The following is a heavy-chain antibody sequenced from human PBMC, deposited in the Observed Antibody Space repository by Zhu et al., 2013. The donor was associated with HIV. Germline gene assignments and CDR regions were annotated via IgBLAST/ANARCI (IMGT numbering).Heavy chain of an antibody. D-gene: IGHD3-22*01. J-gene: IGHJ6*02. CDR3: ARARTTYYYDSRKVAHGMDV. V-gene: IGHV1-69*01. CDR1: GGTFSSYA. CDR2: IIPMFGTA. Sequence: QVQLVQSGAEVKKPGSSVKVSCKASGGTFSSYAISWVRQAPGQGLEWMGGIIPMFGTANYAQKFQARVTITADESTSTAYMELSSLRSEDTAVYYCARARTTYYYDSRKVAHGMDVWGQGTTVTVSS.